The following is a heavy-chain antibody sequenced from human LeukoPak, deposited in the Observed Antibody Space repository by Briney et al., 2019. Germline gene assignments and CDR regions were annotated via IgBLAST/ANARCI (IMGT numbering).Heavy chain of an antibody. J-gene: IGHJ5*02. Sequence: PSETLSLTCTVSGGSISSSSYYWGWIRQPPGKGLEWIGSIYYSGSTYYNPSLKSRVTISVDTSKNQFSLKLSSVTAADTAVYYCAQYYYDGSGYYYWFDPWGQGTLVTVSS. CDR3: AQYYYDGSGYYYWFDP. V-gene: IGHV4-39*01. CDR1: GGSISSSSYY. D-gene: IGHD3-22*01. CDR2: IYYSGST.